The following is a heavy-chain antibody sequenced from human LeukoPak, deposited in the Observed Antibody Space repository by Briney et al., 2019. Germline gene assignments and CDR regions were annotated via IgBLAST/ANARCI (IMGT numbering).Heavy chain of an antibody. CDR2: INTDGGRT. J-gene: IGHJ4*02. CDR3: ASDSAGPRMYEY. CDR1: GLTFSSYY. D-gene: IGHD1-14*01. V-gene: IGHV3-74*01. Sequence: GGSLRLSCAGSGLTFSSYYMHWVRQAPGKGLVWVSHINTDGGRTNYVDSVKGRFTISRDNAKNTVYLQMNSLRAEDTAVYYCASDSAGPRMYEYWGQGTLVTVSS.